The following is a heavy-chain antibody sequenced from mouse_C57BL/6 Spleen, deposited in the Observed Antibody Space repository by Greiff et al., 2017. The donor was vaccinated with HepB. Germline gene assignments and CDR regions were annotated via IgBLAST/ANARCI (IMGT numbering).Heavy chain of an antibody. J-gene: IGHJ2*01. CDR1: GYTFTSYW. D-gene: IGHD2-1*01. V-gene: IGHV1-52*01. CDR2: IDPSDRET. CDR3: ARLPGNPYYFDY. Sequence: QVQLQQPGAELVRPGSSVKLSCKASGYTFTSYWMHWVKQRPIQGLEWIGNIDPSDRETHYNQKFKYKATLTVDKSSSTAYMLLSSLTSEDSAVYYCARLPGNPYYFDYWGQGTTLTVSS.